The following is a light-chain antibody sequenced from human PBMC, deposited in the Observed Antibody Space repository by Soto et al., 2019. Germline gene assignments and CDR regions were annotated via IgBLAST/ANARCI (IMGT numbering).Light chain of an antibody. CDR2: GAS. CDR1: QSLTSDY. V-gene: IGKV3-20*01. Sequence: EIVLTQSPGTLSLSPGERATLSCRASQSLTSDYLAWYQQKPGQAPRLLIYGASSRAAGIPDRFSGSGSGPDFTLTISRLEPEDFALYYCQQYQTSPPSYPFGQGTKLEI. J-gene: IGKJ2*01. CDR3: QQYQTSPPSYP.